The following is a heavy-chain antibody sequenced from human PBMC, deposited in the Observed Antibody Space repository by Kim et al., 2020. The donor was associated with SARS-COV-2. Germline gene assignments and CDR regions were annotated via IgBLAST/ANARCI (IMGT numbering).Heavy chain of an antibody. CDR2: IYYSGST. V-gene: IGHV4-59*13. CDR1: GGSISSYY. CDR3: ARDHGVTGTTWGDYYYYGMDV. Sequence: SETLSLTCTVSGGSISSYYWSWIRQPPGKGLEWIGYIYYSGSTNYNPSLKSRVTISVDTSKNQFSLKLSSVTAADTAVYYCARDHGVTGTTWGDYYYYGMDVWGQGTTVTVSS. D-gene: IGHD1-7*01. J-gene: IGHJ6*02.